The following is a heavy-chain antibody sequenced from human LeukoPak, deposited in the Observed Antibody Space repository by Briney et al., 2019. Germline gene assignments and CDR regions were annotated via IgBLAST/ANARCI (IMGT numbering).Heavy chain of an antibody. CDR2: IYTSGST. V-gene: IGHV4-4*07. CDR1: GGSISSYY. J-gene: IGHJ5*02. D-gene: IGHD1-14*01. Sequence: SETLSLTCTVSGGSISSYYWSWIRQPAGKGLEWIGRIYTSGSTNYNPSLKSRATISVDTSKNQFSLKLSSVTAADTAVYYCASGRTPPQDWFDPWGQGTLVTVSS. CDR3: ASGRTPPQDWFDP.